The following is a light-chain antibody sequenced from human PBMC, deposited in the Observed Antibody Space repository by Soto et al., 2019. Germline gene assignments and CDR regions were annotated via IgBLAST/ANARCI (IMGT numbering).Light chain of an antibody. J-gene: IGKJ5*01. CDR2: GAS. CDR1: QSVSSSY. V-gene: IGKV3-20*01. Sequence: EIVLTQSPVTLSLSPGERATLSCRASQSVSSSYLAWYQQKPGQAPRLLIYGASSRATGIPDRFSGSGSGTDFTLTISRLEPEDFAVYYYQQYDSSPITFGQGTRLEIK. CDR3: QQYDSSPIT.